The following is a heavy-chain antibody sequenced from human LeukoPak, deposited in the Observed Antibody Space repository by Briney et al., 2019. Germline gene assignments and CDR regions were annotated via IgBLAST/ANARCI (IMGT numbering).Heavy chain of an antibody. CDR1: GGSISSYY. J-gene: IGHJ4*02. V-gene: IGHV4-4*07. CDR3: ARDLDSSGWCNFGY. Sequence: PSETLSLTCTVSGGSISSYYWSWIRQPAGKGLEWIGRIYTSGSTNYNPSLKSRITMSLDTSKNQFSLKLSSVTAADTAVYYCARDLDSSGWCNFGYWGQGTLVTVSS. D-gene: IGHD6-19*01. CDR2: IYTSGST.